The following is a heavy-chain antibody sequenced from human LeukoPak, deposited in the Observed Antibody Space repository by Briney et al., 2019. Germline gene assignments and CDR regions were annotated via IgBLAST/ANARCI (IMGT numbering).Heavy chain of an antibody. Sequence: SETLSLTCTVSGGSISNYYWSWIRQPPGKALEWIGYIYYTGTTKCNPSLKSRATISLDTSKNQFSLKLTSVTAADTALFFCARGYDIDVWGQGTTVTVSS. CDR1: GGSISNYY. V-gene: IGHV4-59*01. CDR2: IYYTGTT. CDR3: ARGYDIDV. J-gene: IGHJ6*02.